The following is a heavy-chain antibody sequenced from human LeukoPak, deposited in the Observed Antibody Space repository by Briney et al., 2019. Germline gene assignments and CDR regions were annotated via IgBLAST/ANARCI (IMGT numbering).Heavy chain of an antibody. CDR3: ARHDYGDYIYNWFGP. J-gene: IGHJ5*02. CDR2: IYYSGST. Sequence: SETLSLTCTVSGGSISSSSYYWGWIRQPPGKGLEWIGSIYYSGSTYYNPSLKSRVTISVDTSKNQFSLKLSSVTAADTAVYYCARHDYGDYIYNWFGPWGQGTLVTVSS. V-gene: IGHV4-39*01. D-gene: IGHD4-17*01. CDR1: GGSISSSSYY.